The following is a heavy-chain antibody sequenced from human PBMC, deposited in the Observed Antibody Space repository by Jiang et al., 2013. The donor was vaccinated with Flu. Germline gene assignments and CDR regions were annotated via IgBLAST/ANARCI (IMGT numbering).Heavy chain of an antibody. CDR2: IYYPGNM. D-gene: IGHD4-23*01. CDR1: GVSISSRLYF. J-gene: IGHJ4*02. CDR3: VGPMTSVVTLSGD. V-gene: IGHV4-39*07. Sequence: VLLKPSETLSLTCAVSGVSISSRLYFWAWIRQPPGKGLEWIGTIYYPGNMYCNPSLRSRVSTSIDSSKNQFSLKLTSVTAADTAVYYCVGPMTSVVTLSGDWGLGTLVTVSS.